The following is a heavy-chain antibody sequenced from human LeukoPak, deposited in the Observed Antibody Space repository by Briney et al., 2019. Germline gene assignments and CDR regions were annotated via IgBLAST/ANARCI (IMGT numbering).Heavy chain of an antibody. V-gene: IGHV3-9*01. Sequence: GGSLRLSCAASGFTFDDYAMYWVRQAPGKGLEWVSGISWNSGHIGYADSVRGRFTISRDNAKNSLYLQMNSLRAEDTALYCCVKDNSGWHGGFDYWGQGTLVTVSS. CDR1: GFTFDDYA. CDR3: VKDNSGWHGGFDY. D-gene: IGHD6-19*01. J-gene: IGHJ4*02. CDR2: ISWNSGHI.